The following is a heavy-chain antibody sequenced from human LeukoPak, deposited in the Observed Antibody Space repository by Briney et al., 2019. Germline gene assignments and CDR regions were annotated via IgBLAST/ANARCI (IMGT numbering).Heavy chain of an antibody. D-gene: IGHD1-1*01. CDR1: GFTFSNYD. V-gene: IGHV3-23*01. CDR2: ISGSGVNT. J-gene: IGHJ6*03. Sequence: GGSLRLSCAASGFTFSNYDMSWVRQAPGKGLEWVSVISGSGVNTYYADSVKGRFTISRDNSKNTLYLQMNSLRAEDTAIYYCAKGGTPGYYYYMDVWGKATTVTVSS. CDR3: AKGGTPGYYYYMDV.